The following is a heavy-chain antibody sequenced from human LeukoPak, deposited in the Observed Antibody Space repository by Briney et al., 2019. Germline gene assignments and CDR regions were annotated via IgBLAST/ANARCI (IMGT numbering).Heavy chain of an antibody. J-gene: IGHJ4*02. CDR1: GYTFTSYG. D-gene: IGHD2-2*01. Sequence: ASVKVSCKASGYTFTSYGISWVRQAPGQGLEWMGWISAYNGNTNYAQKLRGRVTMTTDTSTSTAYMELRSLRSDDTAVYYCARDLPRTGYCSSTSCYAFDYWGQGTLVTVSS. CDR3: ARDLPRTGYCSSTSCYAFDY. V-gene: IGHV1-18*01. CDR2: ISAYNGNT.